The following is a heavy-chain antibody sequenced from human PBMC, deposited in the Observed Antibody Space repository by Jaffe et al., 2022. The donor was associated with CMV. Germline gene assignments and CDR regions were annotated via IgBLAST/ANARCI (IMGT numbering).Heavy chain of an antibody. CDR3: AKYGTGFPNSPVVTHFDY. CDR1: GFTFSSYA. D-gene: IGHD2-21*02. Sequence: EVQLVESGGGLVQPGGSLRLSCAASGFTFSSYAMSWVRQAPGKGLEWVSAISGSGGSTYYADSVKGRFTISRDNSKNTLYLQMNSLRAEDTAVYYCAKYGTGFPNSPVVTHFDYWGQGTLVTVSS. CDR2: ISGSGGST. J-gene: IGHJ4*02. V-gene: IGHV3-23*04.